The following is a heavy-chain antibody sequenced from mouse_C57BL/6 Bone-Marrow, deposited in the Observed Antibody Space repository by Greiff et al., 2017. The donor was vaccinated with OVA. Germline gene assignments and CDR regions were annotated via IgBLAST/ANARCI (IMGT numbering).Heavy chain of an antibody. V-gene: IGHV1-59*01. CDR3: ARTAQATGFAY. D-gene: IGHD3-2*02. Sequence: VQLQQSGAELVRPGTSVKLSCKASGYTFTSYWMHWVKQRPGQGLEWIGVIDPSDSYTNYNQKFKGKATLTVDTSSSTAYMQLSSLTSEDSAVYYCARTAQATGFAYWGQGTLVTVSA. J-gene: IGHJ3*01. CDR2: IDPSDSYT. CDR1: GYTFTSYW.